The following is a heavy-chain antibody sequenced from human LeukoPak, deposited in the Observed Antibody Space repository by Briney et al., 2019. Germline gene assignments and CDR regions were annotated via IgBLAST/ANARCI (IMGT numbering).Heavy chain of an antibody. CDR3: ARARLTSSRGVPNNWFDP. CDR2: ISSSTI. J-gene: IGHJ5*02. Sequence: GGSLRLSCAASGFTFSSYSMNWVRQAPGKGLEWVSYISSSTIYYADSVKGRFTISRDNAKNSLYLQMNSLRDEDTAVYYCARARLTSSRGVPNNWFDPWGQGTLVTVSS. V-gene: IGHV3-48*02. D-gene: IGHD3-10*01. CDR1: GFTFSSYS.